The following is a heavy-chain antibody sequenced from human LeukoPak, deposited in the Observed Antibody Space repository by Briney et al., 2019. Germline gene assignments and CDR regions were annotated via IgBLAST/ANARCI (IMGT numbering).Heavy chain of an antibody. D-gene: IGHD2-2*01. Sequence: ASVKVSCKASGGTFRSYAISWVRQAPGQGLEWMGGIIPIFGTANYAQKFQGRVTITANESTSTAYMELSSLRSEDTAVYYCARDDCSSTTSCYMDVWGKGTTVTVSS. V-gene: IGHV1-69*01. J-gene: IGHJ6*03. CDR3: ARDDCSSTTSCYMDV. CDR2: IIPIFGTA. CDR1: GGTFRSYA.